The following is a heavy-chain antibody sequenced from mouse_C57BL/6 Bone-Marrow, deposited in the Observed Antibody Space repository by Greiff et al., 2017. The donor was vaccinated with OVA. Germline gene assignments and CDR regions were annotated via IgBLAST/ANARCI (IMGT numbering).Heavy chain of an antibody. CDR1: GYAFSSSW. D-gene: IGHD2-4*01. CDR3: AREDDYDWYFDV. J-gene: IGHJ1*03. V-gene: IGHV1-82*01. CDR2: IYPGDGDT. Sequence: QVQLQQSGPELVKPGASVKISCKASGYAFSSSWMNWVKQRPGKGLEWIGRIYPGDGDTNYNGKFKGKATLTADKSSSTAYMQLSSLTSEDSAVYFCAREDDYDWYFDVWVTGTTVTVSS.